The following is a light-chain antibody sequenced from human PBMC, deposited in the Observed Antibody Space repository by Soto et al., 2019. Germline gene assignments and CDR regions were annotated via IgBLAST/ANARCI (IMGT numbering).Light chain of an antibody. V-gene: IGKV3-15*01. J-gene: IGKJ5*01. CDR1: QSVSSN. CDR2: GAS. CDR3: QQYNNWPLT. Sequence: DIVLTQSPGTLSLSPGERATLSSRASQSVSSNHLDWYQQKPGQAPRLLIYGASSRATGIPVRFSGSGSGTEVTLTISSLQSEDFAGYYCQQYNNWPLTLGQGTRLRL.